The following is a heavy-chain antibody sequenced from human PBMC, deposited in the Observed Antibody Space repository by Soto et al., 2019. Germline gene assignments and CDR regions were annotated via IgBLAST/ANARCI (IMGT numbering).Heavy chain of an antibody. CDR3: AKEKISTSCCNWFDP. Sequence: GGSLRLSCAASGFTFSSFAMTWVRQAPGKGLEWVSSISGRGLSGSRYTTYYVESVKGRFTISRDNSKNTLYLQMNSLRADDTAVFYCAKEKISTSCCNWFDPWGQGTLVTVSS. V-gene: IGHV3-23*01. CDR1: GFTFSSFA. D-gene: IGHD2-2*01. CDR2: ISGRGLSGSRYTT. J-gene: IGHJ5*02.